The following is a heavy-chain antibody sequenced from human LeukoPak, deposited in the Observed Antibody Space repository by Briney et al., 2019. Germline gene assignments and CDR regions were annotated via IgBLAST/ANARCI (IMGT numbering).Heavy chain of an antibody. V-gene: IGHV1-3*01. D-gene: IGHD5-12*01. CDR2: INAGNGNT. J-gene: IGHJ6*02. CDR3: TRALGYPYYAMDV. Sequence: ASVKVSCKASGYTFTAYVMHWVRQAPGQRLEWMGWINAGNGNTKYSQEFQGRVTTTRDTFANTIYMELGSLRSEDTAVYYCTRALGYPYYAMDVWGQGTTVTVSS. CDR1: GYTFTAYV.